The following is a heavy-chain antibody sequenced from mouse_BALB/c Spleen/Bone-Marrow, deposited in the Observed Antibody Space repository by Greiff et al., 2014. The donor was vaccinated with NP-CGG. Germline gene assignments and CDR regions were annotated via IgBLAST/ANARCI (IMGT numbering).Heavy chain of an antibody. Sequence: VQLQQSGAELVKPGASVKLSCTASGFNIKDTYMHWVKQRPEQGLEWIGRIDPANGNTKYDPKFQGKATITADTSSNTAYLQLSSLTSEDTAVYYCASYYHGSSGFAYWGQGALVTVSA. CDR3: ASYYHGSSGFAY. CDR1: GFNIKDTY. J-gene: IGHJ3*01. CDR2: IDPANGNT. D-gene: IGHD1-1*01. V-gene: IGHV14-3*02.